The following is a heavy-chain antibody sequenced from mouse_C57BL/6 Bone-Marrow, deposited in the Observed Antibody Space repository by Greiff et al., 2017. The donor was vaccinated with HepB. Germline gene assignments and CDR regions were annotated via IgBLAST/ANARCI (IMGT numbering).Heavy chain of an antibody. J-gene: IGHJ1*03. CDR1: GFTFSDAW. CDR3: TRYPAVGSGYFDV. Sequence: EVQLEQSGGGLVQPGGSMKLSCAASGFTFSDAWMDWVRQSPEKGLEWVDEIRNKACNHATSYDESVNGRFTISRDDSKSSVYLQMNSLRAEDTGIYYGTRYPAVGSGYFDVWGTGTTVTVSS. D-gene: IGHD1-1*01. CDR2: IRNKACNHAT. V-gene: IGHV6-6*01.